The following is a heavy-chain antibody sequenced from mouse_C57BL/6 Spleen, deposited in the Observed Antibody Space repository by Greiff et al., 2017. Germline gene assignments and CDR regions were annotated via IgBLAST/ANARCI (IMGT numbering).Heavy chain of an antibody. J-gene: IGHJ4*01. CDR1: GYAFSSYW. D-gene: IGHD3-2*02. CDR2: IYPGDGDT. V-gene: IGHV1-80*01. CDR3: ARERAAQATDAMDY. Sequence: QVHVKQSGAELVKPGASVKISCKASGYAFSSYWMNWVKQRPGKGLEWIGQIYPGDGDTNYNGKFKGKATLTADKSSSTAYMQLSSLTSEDSAVYFCARERAAQATDAMDYWGQGTSVTVSS.